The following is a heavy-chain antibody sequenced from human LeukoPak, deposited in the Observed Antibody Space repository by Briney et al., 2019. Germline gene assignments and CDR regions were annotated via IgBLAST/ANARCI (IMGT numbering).Heavy chain of an antibody. Sequence: SETLSLTCTVSGGSISNFYWSWVRQPPGKGVEWVGYIYYSGSTNYNPSRKSRVTISVDTSKNQFSLNLNSVTAADTAEYYCARAPGSAYYPYYYMDVWGKGTTVTVSS. V-gene: IGHV4-59*01. CDR2: IYYSGST. J-gene: IGHJ6*03. CDR1: GGSISNFY. CDR3: ARAPGSAYYPYYYMDV. D-gene: IGHD6-19*01.